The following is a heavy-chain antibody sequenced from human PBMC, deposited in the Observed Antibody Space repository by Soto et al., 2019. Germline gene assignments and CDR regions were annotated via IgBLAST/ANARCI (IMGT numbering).Heavy chain of an antibody. J-gene: IGHJ6*03. CDR3: ARQRRQVYYYYYMDV. CDR1: GGSFSGYY. CDR2: INHSGST. Sequence: ASETLSLTCAVYGGSFSGYYWSWIRQPPGKGLEWIGEINHSGSTNYNPSLKSRVTISVDTSKNQFSLKLSSVTAADTAVYYCARQRRQVYYYYYMDVWGKGTTVTVSS. D-gene: IGHD6-25*01. V-gene: IGHV4-34*01.